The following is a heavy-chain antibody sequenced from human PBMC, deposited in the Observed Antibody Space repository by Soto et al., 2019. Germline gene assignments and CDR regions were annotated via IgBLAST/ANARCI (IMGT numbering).Heavy chain of an antibody. D-gene: IGHD4-17*01. V-gene: IGHV4-59*01. CDR2: ISYTGSA. CDR3: ARVNYGDYYYGMDV. J-gene: IGHJ6*02. Sequence: SETLSLTCTVSGGSINYSYWTWIRQPPGKGLEWIEYISYTGSANYNASLKSRLTISVDTSKNQFSLKLSSVTAADTALYYCARVNYGDYYYGMDVWGQGTTVTVSS. CDR1: GGSINYSY.